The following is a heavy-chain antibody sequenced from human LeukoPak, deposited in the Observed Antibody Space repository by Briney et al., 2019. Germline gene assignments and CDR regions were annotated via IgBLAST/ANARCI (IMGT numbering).Heavy chain of an antibody. J-gene: IGHJ4*02. CDR2: IGDSGIHT. V-gene: IGHV3-23*01. Sequence: GGSLRLSCAASGFTFSSYAMSWVRHAPGKGLEWVSAIGDSGIHTYHADSVKGRFTISRDNSKNTLYLQMNSLRVGDTAVYYCAGRIAARPFSPPFDYWGQGTLVTVSS. CDR3: AGRIAARPFSPPFDY. D-gene: IGHD6-6*01. CDR1: GFTFSSYA.